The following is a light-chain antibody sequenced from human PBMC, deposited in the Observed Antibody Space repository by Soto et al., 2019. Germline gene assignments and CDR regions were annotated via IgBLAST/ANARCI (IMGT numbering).Light chain of an antibody. CDR2: AVS. V-gene: IGKV1-39*01. Sequence: DIQMTQPPSSLSASVGDRVTITCRASQSISTYLNWYQQKPGKAPKLLIHAVSSLQSGVPSRFSGSGSGTDFTLTISSLQPEDFATYYCQQSYTSPRAFGQGTKLEIK. CDR1: QSISTY. CDR3: QQSYTSPRA. J-gene: IGKJ2*01.